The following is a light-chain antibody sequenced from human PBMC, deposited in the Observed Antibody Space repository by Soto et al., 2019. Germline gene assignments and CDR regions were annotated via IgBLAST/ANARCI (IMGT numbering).Light chain of an antibody. J-gene: IGKJ5*01. CDR3: QQYGNSPIT. CDR2: GVS. V-gene: IGKV3-20*01. CDR1: LSVRSTY. Sequence: IVLTQSPGTLSLSPGERATLSCRASLSVRSTYLARYQQKPGQAPRLLIYGVSSRATGIPDRFSGSGSGTDFTLTITRLEPEDFAVYYCQQYGNSPITFGQGTRLEIK.